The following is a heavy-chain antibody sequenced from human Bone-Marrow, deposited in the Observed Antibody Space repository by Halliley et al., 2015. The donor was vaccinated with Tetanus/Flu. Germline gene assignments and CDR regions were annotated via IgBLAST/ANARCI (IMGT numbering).Heavy chain of an antibody. J-gene: IGHJ6*02. V-gene: IGHV3-21*01. CDR1: GFTFSSYS. CDR3: ARDRGGFSYGGMDV. D-gene: IGHD5-18*01. Sequence: SLRLSCAASGFTFSSYSMNWVRRAPGKGLEWVSSISSSGSYIYYADSVKGRFTISRDNAKNSLYLQMNSLRAEDTAVYYCARDRGGFSYGGMDVWGQGTTVTVSS. CDR2: ISSSGSYI.